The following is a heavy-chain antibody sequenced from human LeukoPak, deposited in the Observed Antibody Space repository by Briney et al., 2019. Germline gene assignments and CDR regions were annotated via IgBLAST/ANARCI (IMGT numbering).Heavy chain of an antibody. D-gene: IGHD3/OR15-3a*01. CDR3: ARWTGLSDAFDI. CDR1: GGSISSGDYY. Sequence: SGTLSLTCTVSGGSISSGDYYWSWIRQPPGKGLEWIGYIYYSGSTYYNPSLKSRATISVDTSKNQFSLKLSSVTAADTAVYYCARWTGLSDAFDIWGPGTMGTVSS. J-gene: IGHJ3*02. CDR2: IYYSGST. V-gene: IGHV4-30-4*08.